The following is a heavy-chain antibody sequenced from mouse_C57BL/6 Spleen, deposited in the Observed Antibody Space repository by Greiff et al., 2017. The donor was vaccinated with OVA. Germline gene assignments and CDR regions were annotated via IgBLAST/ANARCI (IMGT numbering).Heavy chain of an antibody. Sequence: QVQLQQPGAELVKPGASVKLSCKASGYTFTSYWMHWVKQRPGRGLEWIGRIDPNSGGTKYNEKFKSQATLTVDKPSSTAYMQLSSLTSEDSAVYYCARPPFTTVVATDWYFDVWGTGTTVTVSS. D-gene: IGHD1-1*01. CDR2: IDPNSGGT. V-gene: IGHV1-72*01. CDR1: GYTFTSYW. J-gene: IGHJ1*03. CDR3: ARPPFTTVVATDWYFDV.